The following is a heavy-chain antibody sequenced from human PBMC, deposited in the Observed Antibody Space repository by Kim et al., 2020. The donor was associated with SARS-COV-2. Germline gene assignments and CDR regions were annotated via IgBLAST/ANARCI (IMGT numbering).Heavy chain of an antibody. CDR1: GFTFSGSA. V-gene: IGHV3-73*01. CDR3: TRLFGGTYYDILTGYSPPDY. J-gene: IGHJ4*02. D-gene: IGHD3-9*01. Sequence: GGSLRLSCAASGFTFSGSAMHWVRQASGKGLEWVGRIRSKANSYATAYAASVKGRFTISRDDSKNTAYLQMNSLKTEDTAVYYCTRLFGGTYYDILTGYSPPDYWGQGTLVTVSS. CDR2: IRSKANSYAT.